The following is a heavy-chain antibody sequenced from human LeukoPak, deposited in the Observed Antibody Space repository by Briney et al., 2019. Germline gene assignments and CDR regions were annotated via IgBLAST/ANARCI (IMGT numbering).Heavy chain of an antibody. Sequence: GASVKVSCKASGYTFTGYYMHWVRQAPGQGLEWMGWINPNSGGTNYAQKFQGRVTMTRDTSNSTAYMELSRLRSDDTAVYYCASGREYCSGGSCYSSDDAFDIWGQGTMVTVSS. CDR1: GYTFTGYY. D-gene: IGHD2-15*01. CDR2: INPNSGGT. J-gene: IGHJ3*02. V-gene: IGHV1-2*02. CDR3: ASGREYCSGGSCYSSDDAFDI.